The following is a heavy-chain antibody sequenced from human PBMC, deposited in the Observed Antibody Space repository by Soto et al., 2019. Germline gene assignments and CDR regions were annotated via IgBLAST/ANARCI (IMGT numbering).Heavy chain of an antibody. CDR3: ARDGGIQLWCPYYYGMDV. CDR1: GYTFTSYG. Sequence: QVQLVQSGAEVKKPGASVKVSCKASGYTFTSYGISWVRQAPGQGLEWMGWISAYNGNTNYAQKLQGRVTMTTDTSTSTAYMELMSLRSDDTAVYYCARDGGIQLWCPYYYGMDVWGQGTTVTVSS. D-gene: IGHD5-18*01. J-gene: IGHJ6*02. V-gene: IGHV1-18*01. CDR2: ISAYNGNT.